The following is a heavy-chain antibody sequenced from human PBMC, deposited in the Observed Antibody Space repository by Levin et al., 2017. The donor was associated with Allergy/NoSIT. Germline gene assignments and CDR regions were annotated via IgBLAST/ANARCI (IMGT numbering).Heavy chain of an antibody. V-gene: IGHV3-15*05. J-gene: IGHJ4*02. CDR3: TTDNGLARTPQTGY. CDR1: GFTVSKAW. Sequence: GESLKISCAASGFTVSKAWMSWVRQAPGKGLEWVGRIKSKADGGTIDYAAPVKGRFTFSRDDSKNTLYLQMNSLKTEDTGMYYCTTDNGLARTPQTGYWGQGTLVTVSS. D-gene: IGHD2-8*01. CDR2: IKSKADGGTI.